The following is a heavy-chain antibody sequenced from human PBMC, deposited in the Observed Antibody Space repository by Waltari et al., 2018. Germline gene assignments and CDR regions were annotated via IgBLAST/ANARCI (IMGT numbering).Heavy chain of an antibody. CDR1: GGSISSGSYY. Sequence: QVQLQESGPGLVKPSQTLSLTCTVSGGSISSGSYYWSWIRQPAGKGLEWIGYIYTSGCTNYTPSLKRRVTISVDTSENQFSLKLSSVTAADTAVYYCARGVVVAANPYYFDYWGQGTLVTVSS. V-gene: IGHV4-61*09. D-gene: IGHD2-15*01. CDR3: ARGVVVAANPYYFDY. J-gene: IGHJ4*02. CDR2: IYTSGCT.